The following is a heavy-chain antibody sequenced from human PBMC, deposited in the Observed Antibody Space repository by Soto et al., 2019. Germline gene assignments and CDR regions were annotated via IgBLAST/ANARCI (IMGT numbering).Heavy chain of an antibody. Sequence: ASVKVSCKASGYNFMTYGVQWVRQAPGQGLEWMGWINPGSGDTKYSDKFQGRVAITRDTSASTVYMELSSLRSEDTAVYYCTRDTNTVRFYDTSGYLNWFDPWGQGTLVTVSS. CDR2: INPGSGDT. V-gene: IGHV1-3*01. CDR1: GYNFMTYG. D-gene: IGHD3-22*01. CDR3: TRDTNTVRFYDTSGYLNWFDP. J-gene: IGHJ5*02.